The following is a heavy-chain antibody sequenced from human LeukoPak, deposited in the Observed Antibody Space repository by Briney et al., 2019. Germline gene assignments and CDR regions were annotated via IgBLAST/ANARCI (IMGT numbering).Heavy chain of an antibody. Sequence: AASVTVSFKASGGTFSSYAISWVRQAPGQGLEWMGGIIPIFGTANYAQKFQGRVTITADKSTSTAYMELSSLRSEDTAVYYCARGSHIAAAGTLDYWGEGTLVTVSS. CDR3: ARGSHIAAAGTLDY. CDR2: IIPIFGTA. D-gene: IGHD6-13*01. J-gene: IGHJ4*02. CDR1: GGTFSSYA. V-gene: IGHV1-69*06.